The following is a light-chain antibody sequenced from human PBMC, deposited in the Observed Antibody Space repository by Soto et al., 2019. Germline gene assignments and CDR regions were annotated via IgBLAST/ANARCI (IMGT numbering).Light chain of an antibody. CDR1: SSDIGSYDH. V-gene: IGLV2-14*03. CDR2: AVS. CDR3: SSYTNINTRACV. Sequence: QSALTQPASVSGSPGQSITISCSGTSSDIGSYDHVAWYQQFPGKSPKLMIYAVSDRPSGVSDRFSGSKSGNTASLTISGLQAEDEAEYYCSSYTNINTRACVFGTGTKGTVL. J-gene: IGLJ1*01.